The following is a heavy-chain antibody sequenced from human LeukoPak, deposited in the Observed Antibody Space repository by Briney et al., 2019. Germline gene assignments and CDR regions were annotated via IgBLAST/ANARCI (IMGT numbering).Heavy chain of an antibody. Sequence: ASVKVSCKASGYTFTSYGISWVRQAPGQGLEWMGWISAYNGDTNYAQKLQGRVTMTTDTSTSTAYMELRSLRSDDTAVYYCAREIRTLDIVVVPAAIYYFDYWGQGTLVTVSS. CDR1: GYTFTSYG. CDR2: ISAYNGDT. CDR3: AREIRTLDIVVVPAAIYYFDY. D-gene: IGHD2-2*03. V-gene: IGHV1-18*01. J-gene: IGHJ4*02.